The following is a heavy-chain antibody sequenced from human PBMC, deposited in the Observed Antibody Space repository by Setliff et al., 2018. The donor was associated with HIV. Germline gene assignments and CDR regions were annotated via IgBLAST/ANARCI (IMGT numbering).Heavy chain of an antibody. CDR3: ARGPVYSSTIDY. D-gene: IGHD6-13*01. CDR1: GYSISDGYR. V-gene: IGHV4-38-2*02. Sequence: PSETLSLTCLVFGYSISDGYRWGWIRQSPGKGPQWIASIYSTGDTYYSPSLKSRVTISVDTSKRQFSLKLSSVTAADTAVFYCARGPVYSSTIDYWGQGTLVTVSS. J-gene: IGHJ4*02. CDR2: IYSTGDT.